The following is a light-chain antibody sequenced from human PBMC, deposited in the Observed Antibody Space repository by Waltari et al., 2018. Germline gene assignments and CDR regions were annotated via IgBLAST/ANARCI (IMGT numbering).Light chain of an antibody. J-gene: IGKJ4*01. CDR1: QSGSSSY. CDR3: QHYGTSPPLT. V-gene: IGKV3-20*01. CDR2: CAA. Sequence: DIVLTKSPGTLSSSPGERATLSCWASQSGSSSYLAWYQQKPGQAPRPVIYCAASRATGIPDRFSGSGSGTDFTLTISRLEPEDFAVYYCQHYGTSPPLTFGGGTKVEIK.